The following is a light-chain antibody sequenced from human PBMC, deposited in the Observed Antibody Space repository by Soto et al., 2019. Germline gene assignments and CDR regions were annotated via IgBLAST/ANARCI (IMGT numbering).Light chain of an antibody. CDR2: YVS. V-gene: IGLV2-11*01. CDR3: CSSAGGFTWV. J-gene: IGLJ3*02. Sequence: QSALTQPRSVSGSPGQSVTISCTGTSSDVVSWYQQHPGKAPKLIIYYVSQRPSGVTDRFSGSKSGNTAYLTISGLQAEDEADYYCCSSAGGFTWVFGGGTKLTVL. CDR1: SSDV.